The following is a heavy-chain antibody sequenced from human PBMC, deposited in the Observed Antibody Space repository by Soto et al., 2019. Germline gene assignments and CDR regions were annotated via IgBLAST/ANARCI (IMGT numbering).Heavy chain of an antibody. CDR2: INAGNGNT. J-gene: IGHJ4*02. Sequence: ASVKVSCKAFGYTFTSYAMHWVRQAPGQRLEWMGWINAGNGNTKYSQKFQGRVTITRDTSASTAYMELSSLRSEDTAVYYCAREAYTSSGWPNRFDYWGQGTLVTVSS. D-gene: IGHD6-19*01. CDR3: AREAYTSSGWPNRFDY. CDR1: GYTFTSYA. V-gene: IGHV1-3*01.